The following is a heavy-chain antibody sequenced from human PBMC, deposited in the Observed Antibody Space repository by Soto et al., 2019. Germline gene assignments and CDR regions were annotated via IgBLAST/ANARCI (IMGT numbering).Heavy chain of an antibody. Sequence: EVQLVESGGVVVQPGGSLRLSCAASGFTFDDYTMNWVRQAPGKGLEWVSLISWDGGSTYYADSVKGRFTISRDNSKNSLYLQMNSLRTEDTALYYCAKDSGGYYYGMDVWGQGTTVTVSS. CDR2: ISWDGGST. CDR1: GFTFDDYT. CDR3: AKDSGGYYYGMDV. V-gene: IGHV3-43*01. J-gene: IGHJ6*02. D-gene: IGHD3-10*01.